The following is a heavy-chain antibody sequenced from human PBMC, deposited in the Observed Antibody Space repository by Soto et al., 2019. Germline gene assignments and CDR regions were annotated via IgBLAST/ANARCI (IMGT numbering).Heavy chain of an antibody. J-gene: IGHJ6*02. V-gene: IGHV1-3*01. Sequence: ASVKVSCQASGYTFTSYAMHWVRQAPGQRLEWMGWIKAGNGNTKYSQKFQGRVTITRDTSASTAYMELSSLRSEDTAVYYCASVSSVGVYRYYYFYGMDVWGQGTTVTVSS. CDR2: IKAGNGNT. CDR3: ASVSSVGVYRYYYFYGMDV. D-gene: IGHD1-26*01. CDR1: GYTFTSYA.